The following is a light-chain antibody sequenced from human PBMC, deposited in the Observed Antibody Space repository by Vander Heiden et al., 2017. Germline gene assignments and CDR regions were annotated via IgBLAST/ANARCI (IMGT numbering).Light chain of an antibody. Sequence: EIVLTQSPGTLSLSPGERATLSCRASQSVSSSYLAGYQQKPGQAPRLLIYGASSGATGIPDRFSGSGSGTDFTLTISRLEPEDFAVYYCQQYGSSPPVTFGQGTRLEIK. CDR1: QSVSSSY. CDR3: QQYGSSPPVT. V-gene: IGKV3-20*01. J-gene: IGKJ5*01. CDR2: GAS.